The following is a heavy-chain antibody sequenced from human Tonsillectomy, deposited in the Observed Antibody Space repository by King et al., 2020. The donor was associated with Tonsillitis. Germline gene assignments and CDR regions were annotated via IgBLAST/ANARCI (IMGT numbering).Heavy chain of an antibody. D-gene: IGHD2-2*02. Sequence: VQLVESGGGLVQPGGSLRLSCAASGFTFSSYWMSWVRQAPGKGLEWVVNIKQDGSEKYYVDSVKDRFTISRDNAKNSLYLQMNSLRAEDTAVYYCARDRIVVVPAAIEVYYYGMDVWGQGTTVTVSS. CDR1: GFTFSSYW. CDR3: ARDRIVVVPAAIEVYYYGMDV. V-gene: IGHV3-7*01. CDR2: IKQDGSEK. J-gene: IGHJ6*02.